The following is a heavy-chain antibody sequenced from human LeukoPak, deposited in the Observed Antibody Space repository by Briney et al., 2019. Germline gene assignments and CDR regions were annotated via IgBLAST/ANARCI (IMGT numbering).Heavy chain of an antibody. V-gene: IGHV3-53*01. Sequence: GGSLRLSCAVSGVTVSDNYIYWVRQAPGKGLEWVSVVYSGGNTYYADSVKGRFTISRDNSKNTVCLQMNSLRAEDTAVYYCARAWGEKWGQGTLVTVSS. D-gene: IGHD3-16*01. CDR3: ARAWGEK. CDR1: GVTVSDNY. CDR2: VYSGGNT. J-gene: IGHJ4*02.